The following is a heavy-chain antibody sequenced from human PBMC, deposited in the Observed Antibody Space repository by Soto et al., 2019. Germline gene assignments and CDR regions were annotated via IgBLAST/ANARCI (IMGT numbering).Heavy chain of an antibody. V-gene: IGHV1-69*13. Sequence: SVKVSCKASGGTFSSYAISWVRQAPGQGLEWMGGVIPIFGTANYAQKFQGRVTITADESTSTAYMELSSLRSEDTAVYYCARGDKYSSSSAYYYYGMDVWGQGTKVTVS. CDR2: VIPIFGTA. CDR3: ARGDKYSSSSAYYYYGMDV. D-gene: IGHD6-6*01. CDR1: GGTFSSYA. J-gene: IGHJ6*02.